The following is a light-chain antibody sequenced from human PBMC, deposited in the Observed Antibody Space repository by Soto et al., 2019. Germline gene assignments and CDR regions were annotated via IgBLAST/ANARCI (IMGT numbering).Light chain of an antibody. V-gene: IGKV1-5*03. CDR2: KAS. Sequence: DIQMTQSPSTLSGSVGYRFTITCRASQTISSWLAWYQQKPGKAPKLLIYKASTLKSGVPSRFSGSGSGTDFTLTISSLQPDDFATYYCLQLNSYPRTFGQGTKVDIK. CDR1: QTISSW. CDR3: LQLNSYPRT. J-gene: IGKJ1*01.